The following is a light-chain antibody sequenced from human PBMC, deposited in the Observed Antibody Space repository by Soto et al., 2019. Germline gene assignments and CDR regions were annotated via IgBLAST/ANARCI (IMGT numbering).Light chain of an antibody. J-gene: IGKJ2*01. CDR2: KIS. V-gene: IGKV2-24*01. CDR3: TQVTQFPGT. Sequence: DIVMTQSPLSSSVTLGQPASISCKSSQSLVHGDGNTYLSWLHQRPGQPPRLLIYKISERSSGVPDRFSGSGAGTDFTLKISRVEAEDVGVYYCTQVTQFPGTFGQGTKLEI. CDR1: QSLVHGDGNTY.